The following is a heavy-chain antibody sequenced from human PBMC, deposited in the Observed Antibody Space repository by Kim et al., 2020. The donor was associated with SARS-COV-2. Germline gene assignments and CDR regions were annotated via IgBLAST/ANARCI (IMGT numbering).Heavy chain of an antibody. V-gene: IGHV4-59*01. CDR3: ARDHREWLQYTANWYFDL. J-gene: IGHJ2*01. Sequence: SETLSLTCTVSGGSISSYYWSWIRQPPGKGLEWIGYIYYSGSTNYNPSLKRRVTISVDTSKNQFSLKLSSVTAADTAVYYWARDHREWLQYTANWYFDLWGRGTLVAVSS. D-gene: IGHD3-3*01. CDR1: GGSISSYY. CDR2: IYYSGST.